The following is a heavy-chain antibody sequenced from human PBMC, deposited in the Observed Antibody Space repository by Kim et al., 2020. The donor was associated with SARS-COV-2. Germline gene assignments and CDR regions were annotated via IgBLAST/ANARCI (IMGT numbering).Heavy chain of an antibody. D-gene: IGHD6-6*01. Sequence: ASVKVSCKASGYTFTGYYMHWVRQAPGQGLEWMGRINPNSGGTNYAQKFQGRVTMTRDTSISTAYMELSRLRSDDTAVYYCARGRIAAAIGVDYWGQGTLVTVSS. CDR1: GYTFTGYY. V-gene: IGHV1-2*06. CDR3: ARGRIAAAIGVDY. CDR2: INPNSGGT. J-gene: IGHJ4*02.